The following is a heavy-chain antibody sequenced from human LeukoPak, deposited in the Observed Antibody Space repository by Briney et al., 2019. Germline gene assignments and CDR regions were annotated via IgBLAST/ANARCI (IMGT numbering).Heavy chain of an antibody. V-gene: IGHV4-34*01. CDR3: ARQGFDSWSGYLDY. CDR1: GGSFSAHY. D-gene: IGHD3-3*01. Sequence: SETLSLTCAVYGGSFSAHYWNWIRQPPGKGLEWIGEINHSGSTNYNPSLKSRVSISVDTSKNHFSLKLSSVTAADTAVYYCARQGFDSWSGYLDYWGQGTLVTVSS. CDR2: INHSGST. J-gene: IGHJ4*02.